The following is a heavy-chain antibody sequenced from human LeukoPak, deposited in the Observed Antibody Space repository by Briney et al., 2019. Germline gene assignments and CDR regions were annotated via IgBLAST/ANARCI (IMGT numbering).Heavy chain of an antibody. Sequence: PGGSLRLSCAASGFTFSSYGMHWVRKAPGKGLEWVAGISYDGSKKYYADSVKGRFTISRDNSKNTLYLQMNSLRAEDTAVYYGATDYDILTGYPWATEDTERVDYWGQGTLVTVSS. D-gene: IGHD3-9*01. J-gene: IGHJ4*02. CDR3: ATDYDILTGYPWATEDTERVDY. CDR2: ISYDGSKK. V-gene: IGHV3-30*03. CDR1: GFTFSSYG.